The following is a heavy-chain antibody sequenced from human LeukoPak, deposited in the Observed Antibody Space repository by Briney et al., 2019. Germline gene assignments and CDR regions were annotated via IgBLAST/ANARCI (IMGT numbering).Heavy chain of an antibody. D-gene: IGHD5-12*01. CDR2: IYYSGST. Sequence: KPSETLSLTCTVSGASISSYYWSWVRQPPGKGLEWIGYIYYSGSTNYNLYLKSRATISVDTSKNQFSLKLSSVTAADTAVYYCARGGYSGYDPFDYWGQGTLVTVSS. CDR3: ARGGYSGYDPFDY. CDR1: GASISSYY. J-gene: IGHJ4*02. V-gene: IGHV4-59*01.